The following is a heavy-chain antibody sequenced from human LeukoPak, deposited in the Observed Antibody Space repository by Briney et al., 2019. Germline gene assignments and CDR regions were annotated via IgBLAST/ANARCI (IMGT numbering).Heavy chain of an antibody. J-gene: IGHJ6*03. D-gene: IGHD4-11*01. CDR3: ARDYRGVGYYYYTWTS. CDR2: INHSGST. Sequence: SETLSLTCAVYGGSFSGYYWSWLRQPPGKGLEWVGEINHSGSTNYNPSLKSRVTISVDTSKNQFSLKLSSVTAADTAVYYCARDYRGVGYYYYTWTSGAKGPRSPSP. CDR1: GGSFSGYY. V-gene: IGHV4-34*01.